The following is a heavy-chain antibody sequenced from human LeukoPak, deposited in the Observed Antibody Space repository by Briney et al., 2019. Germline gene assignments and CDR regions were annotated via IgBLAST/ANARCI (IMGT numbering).Heavy chain of an antibody. Sequence: SETLSLTCTVSGGSISSYYWSWIRQPPGKGLEWLGYIYYSGMTNYNPSLQSRVTMSLDTSKKQFSLRLSSVTAADTAVYYCARHLRSFPDSWGQGTLVTVSS. CDR3: ARHLRSFPDS. CDR2: IYYSGMT. D-gene: IGHD3-3*02. J-gene: IGHJ4*02. CDR1: GGSISSYY. V-gene: IGHV4-59*08.